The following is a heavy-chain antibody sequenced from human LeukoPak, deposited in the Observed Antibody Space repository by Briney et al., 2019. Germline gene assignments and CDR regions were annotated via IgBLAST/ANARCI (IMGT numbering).Heavy chain of an antibody. J-gene: IGHJ4*02. Sequence: GGSLRLSCAASGFIFSSYAMSWVRQAPGKGLEWVSTISGSGGSTYYADSVKGRFTISRDNAKNSLYLQMNSLRAEDTAVYYCARDGTGFDYWGQGTLVTVSS. V-gene: IGHV3-23*01. CDR3: ARDGTGFDY. CDR2: ISGSGGST. D-gene: IGHD1-7*01. CDR1: GFIFSSYA.